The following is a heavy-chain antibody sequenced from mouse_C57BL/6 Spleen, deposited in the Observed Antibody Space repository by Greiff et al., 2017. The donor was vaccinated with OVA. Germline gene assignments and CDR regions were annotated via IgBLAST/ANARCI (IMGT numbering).Heavy chain of an antibody. V-gene: IGHV1-64*01. CDR1: GYTFTSYL. J-gene: IGHJ4*01. CDR2: SHPSSGST. Sequence: QVHVKQPGAELVKPGASVKLSCKASGYTFTSYLMDWLKQRPGPGLEWIGMSHPSSGSTNYNEKFKSKATMTVNKSSSTAYLQLSSLTSEDSAVYYCARFDDYWGQGTSVTVSS. CDR3: ARFDDY.